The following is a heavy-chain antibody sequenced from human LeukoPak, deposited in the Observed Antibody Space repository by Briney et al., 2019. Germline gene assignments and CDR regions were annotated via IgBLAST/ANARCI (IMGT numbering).Heavy chain of an antibody. D-gene: IGHD5-12*01. Sequence: GGSLRLSCAASGFTFSSYGMHWVRQAPGKGLEWVAVIWYDGSNKYYADSVRGRFTISRDNSKNTLYLQMNSLRAEDTAVYYCARDGDSGYYEIQRGIDYWGQGTLVTVSS. V-gene: IGHV3-33*01. CDR2: IWYDGSNK. CDR3: ARDGDSGYYEIQRGIDY. CDR1: GFTFSSYG. J-gene: IGHJ4*02.